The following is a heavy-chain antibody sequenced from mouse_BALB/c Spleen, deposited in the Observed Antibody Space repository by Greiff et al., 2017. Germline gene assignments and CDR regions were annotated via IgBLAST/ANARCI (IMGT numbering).Heavy chain of an antibody. D-gene: IGHD2-14*01. V-gene: IGHV1S56*01. Sequence: VQLQQSGPELVKPGASVRISCKASGYTFTSYYIHWVKQRPGQGLEWIGWIYPGNVNTKYNEKFKGKATLTADKSSSTAYMQLSSLTSEDSAVYFCAREVIVGYDDAMDYWGQGTAVTVSS. CDR2: IYPGNVNT. CDR3: AREVIVGYDDAMDY. J-gene: IGHJ4*01. CDR1: GYTFTSYY.